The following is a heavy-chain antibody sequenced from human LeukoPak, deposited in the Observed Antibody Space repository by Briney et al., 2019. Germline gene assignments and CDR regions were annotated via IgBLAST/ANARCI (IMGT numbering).Heavy chain of an antibody. J-gene: IGHJ5*01. CDR3: AKDYGRPPYNGFDS. CDR1: GFTFSSYG. Sequence: GGSLRLSCVASGFTFSSYGMHWVRQAPGKGLEWVAVIWYDGSKNYYADSVKGRFTISRDNSKNTLYLQMNSLRAEDTAVYYCAKDYGRPPYNGFDSWGQGTLVIVSS. D-gene: IGHD1-26*01. CDR2: IWYDGSKN. V-gene: IGHV3-33*06.